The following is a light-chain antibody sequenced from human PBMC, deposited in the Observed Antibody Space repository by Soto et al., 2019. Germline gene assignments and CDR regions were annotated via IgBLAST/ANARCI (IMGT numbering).Light chain of an antibody. V-gene: IGKV3-15*01. J-gene: IGKJ1*01. CDR1: QSVSSN. CDR2: GAS. CDR3: HQYNNWPPT. Sequence: EIVMTHSPATLSVSPGERATLSCRASQSVSSNLAWYQQKPGQAPRLLIYGASTRATGIPARFSGSGSGTEFTLTISSLQSEDFAVYYCHQYNNWPPTFGQGTKVEIK.